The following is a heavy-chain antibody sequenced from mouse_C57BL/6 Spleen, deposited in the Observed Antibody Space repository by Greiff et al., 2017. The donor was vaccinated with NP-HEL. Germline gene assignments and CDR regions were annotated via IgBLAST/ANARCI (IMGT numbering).Heavy chain of an antibody. CDR2: IYPGSGST. CDR3: ARYDGSSDVEAMDY. CDR1: GYTFTSYW. V-gene: IGHV1-55*01. Sequence: QVQLQQPGAELVKPGASVKMSCKASGYTFTSYWITWVKQRPGQGLEWIGDIYPGSGSTNYNEKFKSKATLTVDTSSSTAYMQLSSLTSEDSAVYYCARYDGSSDVEAMDYWGQGTSVTVSS. J-gene: IGHJ4*01. D-gene: IGHD1-1*01.